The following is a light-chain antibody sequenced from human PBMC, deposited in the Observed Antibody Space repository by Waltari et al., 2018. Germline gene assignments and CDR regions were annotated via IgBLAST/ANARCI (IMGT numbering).Light chain of an antibody. CDR1: QSLLQSNGYNY. J-gene: IGKJ2*01. V-gene: IGKV2-28*01. CDR3: MQTLQTPYT. CDR2: LGY. Sequence: IVMTQSHLSLPVTPGEPASISFRSSQSLLQSNGYNYLDWYLQKPGQSPQLLIYLGYNRASGVPDRFSGSGSGTDFTLKISRVEAEDVGVYYCMQTLQTPYTFGQGTKLEIK.